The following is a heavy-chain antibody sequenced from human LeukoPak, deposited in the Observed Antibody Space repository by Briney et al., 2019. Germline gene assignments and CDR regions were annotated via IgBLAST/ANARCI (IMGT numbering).Heavy chain of an antibody. J-gene: IGHJ2*01. D-gene: IGHD3-9*01. CDR2: TSYSGST. V-gene: IGHV4-59*01. CDR3: VRRTYYDTLTGYTYWYFDL. Sequence: SETLSLTCTVSGGSISSYYWSWIRQPPGKRLEWIGYTSYSGSTDYNPSLKSLVTMSVDTSKNQFSLKLSPVTAADTVVYYCVRRTYYDTLTGYTYWYFDLWGRGTLVTVSS. CDR1: GGSISSYY.